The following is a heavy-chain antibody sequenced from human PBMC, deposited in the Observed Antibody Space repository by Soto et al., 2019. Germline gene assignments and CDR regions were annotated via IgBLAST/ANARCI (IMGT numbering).Heavy chain of an antibody. V-gene: IGHV1-69*13. CDR3: ARDSGYYGSDYGMDV. CDR1: GGTFSSYA. D-gene: IGHD3-10*01. J-gene: IGHJ6*02. Sequence: SVKVSCQASGGTFSSYAISWVRQAPGQGLEWMGGIIPIFGTANYAQKFQGRVTITADESTSTAYMELSSLRSEDTAVYYCARDSGYYGSDYGMDVWGQGTTVTVSS. CDR2: IIPIFGTA.